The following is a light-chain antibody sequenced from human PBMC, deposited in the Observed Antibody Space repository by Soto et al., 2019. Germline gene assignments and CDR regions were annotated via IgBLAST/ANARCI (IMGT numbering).Light chain of an antibody. CDR1: QSVSSN. Sequence: EIVMTQSPATLSVSPGERAALSCRASQSVSSNLAWYQQKPGQAPRLLIYGASARATGIPARFSGSGSGTEFTLTISSLQSEDFVVYYCQHIDTFGGGTKVEIK. V-gene: IGKV3-15*01. J-gene: IGKJ4*01. CDR3: QHIDT. CDR2: GAS.